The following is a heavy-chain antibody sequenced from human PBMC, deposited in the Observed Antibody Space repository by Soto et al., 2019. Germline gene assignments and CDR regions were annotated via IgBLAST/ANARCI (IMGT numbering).Heavy chain of an antibody. CDR1: GGSISSSNW. V-gene: IGHV4-4*02. J-gene: IGHJ6*02. CDR2: IYHSGST. CDR3: ARRKLEWDYDFWSGYLGNYYGMDV. D-gene: IGHD3-3*01. Sequence: SETLSLTCAVSGGSISSSNWWSWVRQPPGKGLEWIGEIYHSGSTNYNPSLKSRVTISVDKSKNQFSLKLSSVTAADTAVYYCARRKLEWDYDFWSGYLGNYYGMDVWGQGTTVTVSS.